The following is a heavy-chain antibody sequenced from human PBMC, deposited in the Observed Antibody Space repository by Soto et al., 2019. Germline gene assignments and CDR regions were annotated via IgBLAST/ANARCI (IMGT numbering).Heavy chain of an antibody. V-gene: IGHV6-1*01. D-gene: IGHD6-19*01. CDR2: TYYRSKWYN. CDR3: ARGVAVAGISYYGMDF. J-gene: IGHJ6*02. Sequence: SQTLSLTCAISGDSASSNSAAWNWIRQSPSRGLEWLGRTYYRSKWYNDYAVSVKSRITINPDTSKNQFSLQLNSVTPEDTAVYYCARGVAVAGISYYGMDFWGPGITLTVS. CDR1: GDSASSNSAA.